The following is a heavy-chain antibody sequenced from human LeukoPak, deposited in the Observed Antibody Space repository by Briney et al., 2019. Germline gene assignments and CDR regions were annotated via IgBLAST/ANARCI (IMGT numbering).Heavy chain of an antibody. CDR1: GFTVSSNY. Sequence: GSLRLSCAASGFTVSSNYMSWVRQAPGKGLEWVSVIYSGGSTYYADSVKGRFTISRDNSKNTLYLQMNSLRAEDTAVYYCASVAMVRGVISSSVFDYWGQGTLVTVSS. J-gene: IGHJ4*02. CDR3: ASVAMVRGVISSSVFDY. D-gene: IGHD3-10*01. CDR2: IYSGGST. V-gene: IGHV3-53*01.